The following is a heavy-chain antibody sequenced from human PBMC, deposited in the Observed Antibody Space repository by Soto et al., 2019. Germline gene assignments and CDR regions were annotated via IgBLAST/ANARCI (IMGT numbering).Heavy chain of an antibody. CDR2: IIPILGTP. CDR3: ARGPRSMSRGKGDG. J-gene: IGHJ6*02. D-gene: IGHD3-10*02. V-gene: IGHV1-69*13. Sequence: ASVKVSCKASGDIFSSYAISWVRQAPGQGLEWMGGIIPILGTPNYAQKFQGRVTITADESTSTVYMELRSLRSEDTAMYYCARGPRSMSRGKGDGWGQGNTVTVSS. CDR1: GDIFSSYA.